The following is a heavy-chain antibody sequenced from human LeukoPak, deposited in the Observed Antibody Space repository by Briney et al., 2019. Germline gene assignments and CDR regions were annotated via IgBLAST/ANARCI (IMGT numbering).Heavy chain of an antibody. V-gene: IGHV3-23*01. D-gene: IGHD3-3*01. Sequence: GGSLRLSCAASGFTFSSYAMTWVRQAPGKGLEWVSVITGSGGSTYYADSVKGRFTISRDNSKNTLDLQMNSLRAEDTAVYYCATGARATIFAGDDYWGQGTLVTVSS. J-gene: IGHJ4*02. CDR2: ITGSGGST. CDR1: GFTFSSYA. CDR3: ATGARATIFAGDDY.